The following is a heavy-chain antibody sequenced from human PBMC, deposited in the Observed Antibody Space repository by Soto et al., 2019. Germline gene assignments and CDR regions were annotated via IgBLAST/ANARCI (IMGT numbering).Heavy chain of an antibody. D-gene: IGHD3-3*01. CDR3: ASPHFYDFWGGSAPMDF. CDR2: IHYTVNT. Sequence: SQTLSLTCTLSGGSVSSGTYQWSWIRQSPGKGLEWIGYIHYTVNTNYNPCLKSRVSISVDTSKNHFPLKLTFVTAAATAWYFFASPHFYDFWGGSAPMDFWGKGTAVPVSS. V-gene: IGHV4-61*03. CDR1: GGSVSSGTYQ. J-gene: IGHJ6*04.